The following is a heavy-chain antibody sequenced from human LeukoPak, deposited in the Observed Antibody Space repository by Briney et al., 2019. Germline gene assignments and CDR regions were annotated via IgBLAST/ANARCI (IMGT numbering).Heavy chain of an antibody. CDR1: GFTFSSYW. D-gene: IGHD3-22*01. Sequence: GGSLRLSCTASGFTFSSYWMSWVRQAPGKGPEWVAIIKEDGSEKYYVDSVKGRFTISRDNAKNSLYLQMNSLRAEDTAVYYCARAMGMIVVVITPPYYFDYWGQGTLVTVSS. CDR3: ARAMGMIVVVITPPYYFDY. CDR2: IKEDGSEK. V-gene: IGHV3-7*01. J-gene: IGHJ4*02.